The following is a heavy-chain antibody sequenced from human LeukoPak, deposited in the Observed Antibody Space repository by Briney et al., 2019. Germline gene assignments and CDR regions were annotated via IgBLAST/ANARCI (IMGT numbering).Heavy chain of an antibody. Sequence: SVKVSCKAPGGTFSSYAISWVRQAPGQGLEWMGGIIPIFGTANYAQKFQGRVTITADESTSTAYMELSSLRSEDTAVYYCARASHIVVVPAATHYYYGMDVWGKGTTVTVSS. CDR3: ARASHIVVVPAATHYYYGMDV. D-gene: IGHD2-2*01. CDR2: IIPIFGTA. V-gene: IGHV1-69*13. J-gene: IGHJ6*04. CDR1: GGTFSSYA.